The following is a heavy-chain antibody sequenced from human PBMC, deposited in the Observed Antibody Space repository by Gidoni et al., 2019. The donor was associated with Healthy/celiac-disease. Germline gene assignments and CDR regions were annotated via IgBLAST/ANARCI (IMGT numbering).Heavy chain of an antibody. D-gene: IGHD3-16*02. V-gene: IGHV5-51*01. J-gene: IGHJ4*02. CDR2: IYPGDSDT. CDR3: ARRHRMITFGGLNVGSYYFDY. Sequence: KGLEWMGIIYPGDSDTRYSPSFQGQVTISADKSISTAYLQWSSLKASDTAMYYCARRHRMITFGGLNVGSYYFDYWGQGTLVTVSS.